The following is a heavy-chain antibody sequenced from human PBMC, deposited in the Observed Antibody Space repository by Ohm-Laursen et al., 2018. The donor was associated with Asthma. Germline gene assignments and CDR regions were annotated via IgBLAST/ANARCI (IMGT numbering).Heavy chain of an antibody. CDR3: ARRDFSGGDPSAAFDI. D-gene: IGHD2-21*02. Sequence: SLRLSCSASGFTFSSYGMHWVRQAPGKGLEWVAVISYDGSNKYYADSVKGRFTISRDNSKNTLYLQMNSLRAEDTAVYYCARRDFSGGDPSAAFDIWGQGTMVTVSS. J-gene: IGHJ3*02. CDR1: GFTFSSYG. CDR2: ISYDGSNK. V-gene: IGHV3-30*03.